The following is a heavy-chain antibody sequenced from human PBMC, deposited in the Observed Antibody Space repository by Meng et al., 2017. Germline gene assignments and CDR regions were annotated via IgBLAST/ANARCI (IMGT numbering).Heavy chain of an antibody. J-gene: IGHJ4*02. CDR2: ISSSGSTI. Sequence: GGSLRLSCAASGFTFSSYEMNWVRQAPGEGLEWVSYISSSGSTIYYADSVKGRFTISRDNAKNSLYLQMNSLRAEDTAVYYCARPSVVGATFGYWGQGTLVTVSS. V-gene: IGHV3-48*03. CDR3: ARPSVVGATFGY. D-gene: IGHD1-26*01. CDR1: GFTFSSYE.